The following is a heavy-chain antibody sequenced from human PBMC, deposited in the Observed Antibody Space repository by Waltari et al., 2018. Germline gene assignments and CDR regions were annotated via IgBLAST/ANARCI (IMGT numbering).Heavy chain of an antibody. CDR1: GYNFTSYL. J-gene: IGHJ4*02. D-gene: IGHD3-16*01. CDR3: VRERGHTFDY. CDR2: ITCCDRDT. V-gene: IGHV1-46*01. Sequence: QVQLVQSGAEVKKPGASVKVSCAASGYNFTSYLIHWVRQAPGQGLEWMGLITCCDRDTGYAQNFHGSATMTRDTSTSTVYMELTRLRSEDTAVYYCVRERGHTFDYWGQGVLVTVSS.